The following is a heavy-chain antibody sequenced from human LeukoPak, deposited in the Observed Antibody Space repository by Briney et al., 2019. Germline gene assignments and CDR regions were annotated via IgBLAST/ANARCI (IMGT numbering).Heavy chain of an antibody. J-gene: IGHJ4*02. CDR2: ITDNGINT. CDR3: ARAPYPSCNDASCYPLDY. V-gene: IGHV3-23*01. CDR1: GFTFSHYA. Sequence: GGSLRLSCAASGFTFSHYAMTWVRQGPGERLEWVSSITDNGINTYYIDSVKGRFTMSRDNSKDTLYLQMTSLRADDSALYYCARAPYPSCNDASCYPLDYWGQGTLVTVSS. D-gene: IGHD2-15*01.